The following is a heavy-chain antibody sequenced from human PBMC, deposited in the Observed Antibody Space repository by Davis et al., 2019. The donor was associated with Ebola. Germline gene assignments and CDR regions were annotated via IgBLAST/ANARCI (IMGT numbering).Heavy chain of an antibody. V-gene: IGHV3-15*01. CDR3: TTNPSGWYVDDY. Sequence: PGGSLRLSCAASGFTFSNAWMSWIRQAPGKGLEWVGRIKSKTDGGTTDYAAPVKGRFTISRDDSKNTLYLQMNSLKTEDTAVYYCTTNPSGWYVDDYWGQGTLVTVSS. D-gene: IGHD6-19*01. CDR1: GFTFSNAW. CDR2: IKSKTDGGTT. J-gene: IGHJ4*02.